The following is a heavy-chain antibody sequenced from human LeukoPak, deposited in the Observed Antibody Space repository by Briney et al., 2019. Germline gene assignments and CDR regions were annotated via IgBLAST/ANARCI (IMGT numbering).Heavy chain of an antibody. CDR1: GGSISSGGYS. D-gene: IGHD4-4*01. V-gene: IGHV4-30-2*01. CDR2: IYHSGST. CDR3: ARHVFPDYSNYVPYYYYGMDV. J-gene: IGHJ6*02. Sequence: PSETLSLTCAVSGGSISSGGYSWSWIRQPPGKGLEWIGYIYHSGSTYYNPSLKSRVTISVDRSKNQFSLRLSSVTAADTAVYYCARHVFPDYSNYVPYYYYGMDVWGQGTTVTVSS.